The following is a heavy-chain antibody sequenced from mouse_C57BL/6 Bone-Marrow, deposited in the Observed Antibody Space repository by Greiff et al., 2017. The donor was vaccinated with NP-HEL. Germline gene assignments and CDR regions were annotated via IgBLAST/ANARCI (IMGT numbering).Heavy chain of an antibody. Sequence: VQLQQPGAELVRPGTSVKLSCKASGYTFTSYWMHWVKQRPGHGLEWIGVIDPSDSYTNYNQKFKGKATLTVDTSSSTAYMQLSSLTSEDSAVYYFARSLYGSSPYWYFDVWGTGTTVTVSS. CDR3: ARSLYGSSPYWYFDV. J-gene: IGHJ1*03. V-gene: IGHV1-59*01. CDR2: IDPSDSYT. D-gene: IGHD1-1*01. CDR1: GYTFTSYW.